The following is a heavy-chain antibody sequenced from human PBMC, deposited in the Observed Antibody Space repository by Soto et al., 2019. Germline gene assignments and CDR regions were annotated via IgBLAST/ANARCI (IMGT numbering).Heavy chain of an antibody. V-gene: IGHV3-72*01. CDR2: SRNKANSYTT. Sequence: EVQLVESGGGLVQPGGSLRLSCAASGFILSDHYMDWVRQAPGKGLGWVGRSRNKANSYTTEYVASVKGRFTISRDESKNSLYLQMNSLSTEDTAVYYCASAAPPFQHWGQGTLVTVSS. CDR3: ASAAPPFQH. CDR1: GFILSDHY. J-gene: IGHJ1*01. D-gene: IGHD6-25*01.